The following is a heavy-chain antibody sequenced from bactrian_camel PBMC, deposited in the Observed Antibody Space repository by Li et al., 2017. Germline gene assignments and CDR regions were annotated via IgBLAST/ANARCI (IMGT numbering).Heavy chain of an antibody. CDR2: IATGSGNT. V-gene: IGHV3S1*01. D-gene: IGHD6*01. CDR3: AADVLAGIQDPPSNFQF. CDR1: GYTYNRNC. J-gene: IGHJ4*01. Sequence: VQLVESGGGSVQPGGSLRLSCAASGYTYNRNCMAWFRQAPGKEREGVARIATGSGNTYYADSVKGRFTISQDNAKNTLYLQMNSLKPEDTAMYYCAADVLAGIQDPPSNFQFWGQGTQVTVS.